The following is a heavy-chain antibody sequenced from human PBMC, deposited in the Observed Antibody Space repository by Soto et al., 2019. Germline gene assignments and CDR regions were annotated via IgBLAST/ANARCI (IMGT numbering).Heavy chain of an antibody. V-gene: IGHV3-48*03. Sequence: PGGSMRLSCAASGFSFTSRAMSWVRQPPGKGLGWVSYISGRGTYTQYSDSVKGRFTISRDNAENSLHSQMNSLGADDTAVYYGASKIGTPSYHYYDYWGQGTLVTVSS. CDR1: GFSFTSRA. CDR3: ASKIGTPSYHYYDY. J-gene: IGHJ4*02. D-gene: IGHD2-2*01. CDR2: ISGRGTYT.